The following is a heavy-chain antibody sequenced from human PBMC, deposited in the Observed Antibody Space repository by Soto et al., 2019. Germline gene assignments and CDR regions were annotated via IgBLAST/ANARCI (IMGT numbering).Heavy chain of an antibody. Sequence: EVQLVESGGGLVQPGSSLRLSCAASGFTFNASAIHWVRQASGKGLEWVGRVRTKNNNYANTYAASVTGRFTISRDDSRNTAFLQMSSLKTEDTAIYYCTSYDNSGYFHLNYWGQGTLVTVSS. CDR2: VRTKNNNYAN. CDR3: TSYDNSGYFHLNY. J-gene: IGHJ4*02. CDR1: GFTFNASA. D-gene: IGHD3-22*01. V-gene: IGHV3-73*02.